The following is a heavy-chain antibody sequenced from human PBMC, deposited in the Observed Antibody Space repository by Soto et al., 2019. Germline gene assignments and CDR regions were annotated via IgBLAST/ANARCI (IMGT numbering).Heavy chain of an antibody. CDR1: GLTFRNYA. J-gene: IGHJ4*02. V-gene: IGHV3-23*01. D-gene: IGHD2-2*01. CDR3: AKPNLYCSSTSCYDY. CDR2: ISGSGGST. Sequence: PGGSLRLSCAASGLTFRNYAMSWVRQAPGKGLEWVSVISGSGGSTYYADSVKGRFTISRDNSKNTLYLQMNSLTAEDTAVYYCAKPNLYCSSTSCYDYWGQGILVTVSS.